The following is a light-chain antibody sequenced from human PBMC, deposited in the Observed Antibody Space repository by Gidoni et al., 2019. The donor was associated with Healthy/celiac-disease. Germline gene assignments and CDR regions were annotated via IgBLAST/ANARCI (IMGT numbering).Light chain of an antibody. CDR3: QQRSNWPSIT. V-gene: IGKV3-11*01. CDR1: QSVSSY. CDR2: DAS. Sequence: EIVLTQSPATLSLYPGERATLSCRASQSVSSYLAWYQQKPVQDPRLRIDDASNSATCIPARFSGSGSGTDFTLTISSLEPEDFAVYYCQQRSNWPSITFGQETRLEIK. J-gene: IGKJ5*01.